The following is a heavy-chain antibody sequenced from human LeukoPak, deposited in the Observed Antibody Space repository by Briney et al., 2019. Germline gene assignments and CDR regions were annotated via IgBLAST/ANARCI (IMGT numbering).Heavy chain of an antibody. Sequence: PGGSLRLSCTASGFTFGDYAMSWFRQAPGKGLEWVGFIRSKAYGGTTEYAASVKGRFTISRDDSKSIAYLQMNSLKTEDTAVYYCTRERESRDIVVVDAFDIWGQGTMVTVSS. CDR1: GFTFGDYA. CDR2: IRSKAYGGTT. D-gene: IGHD2-15*01. CDR3: TRERESRDIVVVDAFDI. J-gene: IGHJ3*02. V-gene: IGHV3-49*03.